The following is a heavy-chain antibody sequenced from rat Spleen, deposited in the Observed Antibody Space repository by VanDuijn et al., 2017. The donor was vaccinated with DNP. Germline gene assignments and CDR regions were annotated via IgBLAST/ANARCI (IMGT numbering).Heavy chain of an antibody. J-gene: IGHJ2*01. Sequence: QVQLQQSCSALAKPGSSVKISCPASGYTFPSYSLRWIPQTTGQGLESLGYIPTGSGGPPSNEKFPGKATLTVDKPSSTAFMQLSSLTPDDSAVYYCARRNSGSLIDYWGQGVMVTVSS. CDR3: ARRNSGSLIDY. D-gene: IGHD4-3*01. CDR2: IPTGSGGP. V-gene: IGHV1-43*01. CDR1: GYTFPSYS.